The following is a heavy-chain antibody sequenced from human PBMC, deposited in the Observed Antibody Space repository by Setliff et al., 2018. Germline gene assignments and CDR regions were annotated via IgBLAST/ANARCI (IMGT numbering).Heavy chain of an antibody. CDR2: MYYSGST. V-gene: IGHV4-39*01. Sequence: SETLSLTCTVSGGSISSSSYYWGWIRQPPGKGLEWIGSMYYSGSTYYNPSLKSRVTISVDTSKNQFSLKLSSVTAADTAVYYCARAGFELGQYNWFDPWGQGTLVTVSS. J-gene: IGHJ5*02. CDR3: ARAGFELGQYNWFDP. CDR1: GGSISSSSYY. D-gene: IGHD3-3*02.